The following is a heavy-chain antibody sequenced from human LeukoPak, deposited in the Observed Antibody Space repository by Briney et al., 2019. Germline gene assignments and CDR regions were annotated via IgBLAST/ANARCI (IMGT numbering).Heavy chain of an antibody. CDR1: GGSFSGYY. Sequence: SETLSLTCAVYGGSFSGYYWSWIRQPPGKGLEWIGEINHSGSTNYNPSLKGRVTISVDTSKNQFSLKLSSVTAADTAVYYCARQWLQNYYYYYGMDVWGQGTTVTVSS. J-gene: IGHJ6*02. D-gene: IGHD6-19*01. CDR3: ARQWLQNYYYYYGMDV. V-gene: IGHV4-34*01. CDR2: INHSGST.